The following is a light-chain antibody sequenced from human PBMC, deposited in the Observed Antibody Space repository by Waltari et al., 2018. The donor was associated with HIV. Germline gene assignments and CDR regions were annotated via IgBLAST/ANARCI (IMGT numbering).Light chain of an antibody. V-gene: IGLV2-23*01. Sequence: QSALTQPASVSGSPGQSITISCTGTSSDVGSYNLVSWYQQHAGKAPKLRIYEGSNRPSGVSNRFSGSKSGNTASLTISGLQAEDEADYYCCTYAGSSTPVVFGGGTKLTV. CDR2: EGS. CDR1: SSDVGSYNL. CDR3: CTYAGSSTPVV. J-gene: IGLJ2*01.